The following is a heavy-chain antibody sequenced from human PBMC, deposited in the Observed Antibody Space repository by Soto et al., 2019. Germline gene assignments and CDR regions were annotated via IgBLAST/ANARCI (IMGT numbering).Heavy chain of an antibody. J-gene: IGHJ1*01. CDR1: GFTFSRYA. CDR2: ISGSGGST. V-gene: IGHV3-23*01. CDR3: AKDLQWLVRDEYFQH. Sequence: VGSLRLSCAASGFTFSRYAMSWVRQAPGKGLEWVSAISGSGGSTYYADSVKGRFTISRDNSKNTLYLQMNSLRAGDTAVYYCAKDLQWLVRDEYFQHWGQGTLVTVSS. D-gene: IGHD6-19*01.